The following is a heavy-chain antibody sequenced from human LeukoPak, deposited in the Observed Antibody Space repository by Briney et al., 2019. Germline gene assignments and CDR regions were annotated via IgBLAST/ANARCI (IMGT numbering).Heavy chain of an antibody. Sequence: PSETLSLTCAVYGGSFSGYYWSWIRQPPGKGLEWIGEINHSGSTNYNPSLKSRVTISVDTPKNQFSLKLSSVTAADTAVYYCARSVREIDYWGQGTLVTVSS. CDR3: ARSVREIDY. CDR1: GGSFSGYY. CDR2: INHSGST. D-gene: IGHD2-8*01. V-gene: IGHV4-34*01. J-gene: IGHJ4*02.